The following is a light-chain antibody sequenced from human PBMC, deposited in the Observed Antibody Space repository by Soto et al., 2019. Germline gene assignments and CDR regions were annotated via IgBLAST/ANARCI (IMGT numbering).Light chain of an antibody. CDR1: QSVSSY. J-gene: IGKJ4*01. CDR2: DAS. CDR3: QQRSNWLLT. Sequence: EIVLTQSPATLSLSPGERATLSCRASQSVSSYLAWYQQKPGQAPRLLIYDASNRATGIPARFSGSGSGTDFTLTISSLEPEDFAVYYCQQRSNWLLTLGAGTKVDIK. V-gene: IGKV3-11*01.